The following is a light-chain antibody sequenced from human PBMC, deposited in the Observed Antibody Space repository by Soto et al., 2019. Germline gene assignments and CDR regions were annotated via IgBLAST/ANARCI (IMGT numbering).Light chain of an antibody. CDR3: QQTYSFSIT. J-gene: IGKJ5*01. CDR1: QTISSY. CDR2: AAS. Sequence: SPSSLSASVGDRVTITCRASQTISSYLNWYQQKPGKAPKLLIYAASSLQSGVPSRFSGSGSGTDFTLTISCLQPEDFATYYCQQTYSFSITFGQGTRLEIK. V-gene: IGKV1-39*01.